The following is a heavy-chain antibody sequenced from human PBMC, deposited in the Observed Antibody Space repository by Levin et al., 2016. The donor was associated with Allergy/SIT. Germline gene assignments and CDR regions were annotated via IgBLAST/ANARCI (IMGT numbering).Heavy chain of an antibody. J-gene: IGHJ4*02. CDR2: IIPVTGRA. V-gene: IGHV1-69*04. Sequence: SVKVSCKASGGSFTTYAISWVRQAPGQGLQWMGRIIPVTGRANYAQDFQGRVSLSADTSTTTTYMELTSLKSDDTAVYFCARDRQWLPYHFDYWGQGTLVTVSS. CDR1: GGSFTTYA. D-gene: IGHD6-19*01. CDR3: ARDRQWLPYHFDY.